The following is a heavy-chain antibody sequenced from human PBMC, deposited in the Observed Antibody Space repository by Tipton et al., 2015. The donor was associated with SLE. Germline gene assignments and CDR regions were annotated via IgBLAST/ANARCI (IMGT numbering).Heavy chain of an antibody. V-gene: IGHV4-61*02. CDR2: IFTSGST. CDR3: ARGWGGFDY. D-gene: IGHD3-16*01. CDR1: GGSITSGSYY. Sequence: LRLSCTVSGGSITSGSYYWSWIRQPAGKGLEWIGRIFTSGSTNYNPSLKSRVTISLYTSKNQFSLELSSVTAADTALYYCARGWGGFDYWGQGTLVTVSS. J-gene: IGHJ4*02.